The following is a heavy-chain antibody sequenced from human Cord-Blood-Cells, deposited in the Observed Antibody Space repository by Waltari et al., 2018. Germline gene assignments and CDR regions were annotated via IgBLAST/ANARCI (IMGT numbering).Heavy chain of an antibody. CDR3: ARHDYDFWSGYYPHYYYYGMDV. CDR1: GGSISSSSYY. V-gene: IGHV4-39*01. CDR2: IYYSGST. D-gene: IGHD3-3*01. Sequence: QLQLQESGPGLVKPSETLSLTCTVSGGSISSSSYYWGWIRQPPGKGLEWIGSIYYSGSTYYNPSLKSRVTIAVDTSKNQFSLELSSVTAADTAVYYCARHDYDFWSGYYPHYYYYGMDVWGQGTTVTVSS. J-gene: IGHJ6*02.